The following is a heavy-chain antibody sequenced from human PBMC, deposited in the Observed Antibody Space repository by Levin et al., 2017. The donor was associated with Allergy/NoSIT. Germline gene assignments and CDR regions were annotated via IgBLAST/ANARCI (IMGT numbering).Heavy chain of an antibody. Sequence: GESLKISCAASGFTFSSYAMHWVRQAPGKGLEWVAVISYDGSNKYYADSVKGRFTISRDNSKNTLYLQMNSLRAEDTAVYYCARDFELELTLSWFDPWGQGTLVTVSS. CDR1: GFTFSSYA. CDR2: ISYDGSNK. J-gene: IGHJ5*02. D-gene: IGHD1-7*01. V-gene: IGHV3-30*04. CDR3: ARDFELELTLSWFDP.